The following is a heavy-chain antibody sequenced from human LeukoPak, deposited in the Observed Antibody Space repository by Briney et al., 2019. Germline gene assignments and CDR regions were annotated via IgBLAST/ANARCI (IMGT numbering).Heavy chain of an antibody. CDR2: ISSSSTYI. Sequence: GGSLRLSCAASGFTFSSYGMNWVRQAPGKGLEWVSSISSSSTYIYYADSLKGRFTISRDNAQSSLYLQMNSLRAEDTAVYYCAKDGVAVAGFDYWGQGTLVTVSS. V-gene: IGHV3-21*04. CDR1: GFTFSSYG. J-gene: IGHJ4*02. CDR3: AKDGVAVAGFDY. D-gene: IGHD6-19*01.